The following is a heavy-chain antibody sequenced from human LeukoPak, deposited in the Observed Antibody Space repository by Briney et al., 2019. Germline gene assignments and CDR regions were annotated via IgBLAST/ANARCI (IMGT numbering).Heavy chain of an antibody. V-gene: IGHV1-18*01. J-gene: IGHJ4*02. D-gene: IGHD4-17*01. CDR2: ISAYNGHT. Sequence: GASVKVSCKASGYTLTKYGITWVRQAPGQGPEWVGWISAYNGHTESAQKFQGRVTMTTDTSTSTAYMELRSLRSDDTAVYYCARTGIDYGDYGLLDYWGQGSLVTVSS. CDR1: GYTLTKYG. CDR3: ARTGIDYGDYGLLDY.